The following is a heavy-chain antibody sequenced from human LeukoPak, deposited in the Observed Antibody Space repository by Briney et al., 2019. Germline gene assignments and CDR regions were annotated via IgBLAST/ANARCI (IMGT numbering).Heavy chain of an antibody. CDR1: GGSISSYY. J-gene: IGHJ4*02. CDR3: ARGVDIVDY. CDR2: IYYSGST. V-gene: IGHV4-59*01. Sequence: SETLSLTCTVSGGSISSYYWSGIRQPPGKGLEWIGYIYYSGSTNYNPSLKSRVTISVDTSKNQFSLKLSSVTAADTAVYYCARGVDIVDYWGQGTLVTVSS. D-gene: IGHD5-12*01.